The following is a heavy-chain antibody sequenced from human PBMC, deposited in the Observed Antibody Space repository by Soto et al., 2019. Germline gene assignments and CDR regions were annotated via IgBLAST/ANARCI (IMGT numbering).Heavy chain of an antibody. CDR1: GASIQSYY. J-gene: IGHJ4*02. Sequence: PSETLSLTCTVSGASIQSYYWTWIRQPPGKGLEWIGYHHHCGSNSYNPSLKSRVTMSVDTSENQFSLKLSSVTAADTAAYYCARGPYCGADCPIDYWGLGTLVTVSS. CDR3: ARGPYCGADCPIDY. CDR2: HHHCGSN. D-gene: IGHD2-21*02. V-gene: IGHV4-59*01.